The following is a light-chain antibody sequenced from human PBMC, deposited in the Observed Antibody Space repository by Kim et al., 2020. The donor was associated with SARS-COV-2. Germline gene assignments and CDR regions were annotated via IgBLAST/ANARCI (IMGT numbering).Light chain of an antibody. CDR1: QSVLYSSNNQNY. CDR2: WAS. Sequence: RATINSKSSQSVLYSSNNQNYLAWYQQKPGQSPKLLIYWASTRENGIPDRFSGSGSGTDFTLTISSLQAEDVAVYYCQQYYTTPYTFGQGTKLEI. CDR3: QQYYTTPYT. J-gene: IGKJ2*01. V-gene: IGKV4-1*01.